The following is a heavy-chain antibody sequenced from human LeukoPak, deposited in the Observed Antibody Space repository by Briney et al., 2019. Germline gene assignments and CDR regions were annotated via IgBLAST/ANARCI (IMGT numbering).Heavy chain of an antibody. CDR2: IYYSGST. CDR3: AREVWYGGFDY. CDR1: GGSISSYY. D-gene: IGHD6-13*01. V-gene: IGHV4-59*01. J-gene: IGHJ4*02. Sequence: SETLSLTCTVSGGSISSYYWSWIRQPPGKGLEWIGYIYYSGSTNYNPSLTSRVTISVDTSKNQFSLKLSSVTAADTAVYYCAREVWYGGFDYWGQGTLVTVSS.